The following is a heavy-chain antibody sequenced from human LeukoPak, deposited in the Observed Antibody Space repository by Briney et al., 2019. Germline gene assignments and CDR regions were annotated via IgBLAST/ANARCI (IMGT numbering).Heavy chain of an antibody. CDR2: ISSSSSYI. CDR1: GFTFSSYS. J-gene: IGHJ5*02. V-gene: IGHV3-21*01. Sequence: GGSLRLSCAASGFTFSSYSMNWVRQAPGKGLEWVSSISSSSSYIYYADSVKGRFTISRDNAKNSLYLQMNSLRAKDTAVYYCAREIRGWYNHWGQGTLVTVSS. CDR3: AREIRGWYNH.